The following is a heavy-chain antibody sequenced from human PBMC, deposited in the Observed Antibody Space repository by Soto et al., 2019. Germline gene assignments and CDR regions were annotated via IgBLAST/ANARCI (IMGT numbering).Heavy chain of an antibody. D-gene: IGHD3-22*01. CDR3: AGEAYYYDSSGYSPHFDY. V-gene: IGHV1-69*08. J-gene: IGHJ4*02. CDR2: IIPILGIA. Sequence: QVQLVQSGAEVKKPGSSVKVSCKASVGTFSSYTISWVRQAPGQGLEWMGRIIPILGIATYAQKFQGRVTITADKSTSTAYMELSSLRSEDTAVYYCAGEAYYYDSSGYSPHFDYWGQGTLVTVSS. CDR1: VGTFSSYT.